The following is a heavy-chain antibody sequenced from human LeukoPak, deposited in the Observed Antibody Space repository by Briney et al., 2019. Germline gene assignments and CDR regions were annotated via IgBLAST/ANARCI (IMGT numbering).Heavy chain of an antibody. CDR1: GFTFSTYG. Sequence: GSLRLSCAGSGFTFSTYGMSWVRQTPGKGLEWVSAISGSGVSTYYVDSVKGRFTISRDNSKNTLYLQMNSLRAEDTAVYYCARDLGWSSSFDYWGQGTLVTVSS. CDR2: ISGSGVST. CDR3: ARDLGWSSSFDY. V-gene: IGHV3-23*01. J-gene: IGHJ4*02. D-gene: IGHD4-23*01.